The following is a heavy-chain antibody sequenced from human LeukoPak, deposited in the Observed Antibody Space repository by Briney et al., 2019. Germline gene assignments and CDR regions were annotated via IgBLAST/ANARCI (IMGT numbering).Heavy chain of an antibody. CDR3: ARDRDGAPPGLNFDY. CDR2: INAGNGNT. Sequence: GASVKVSCKASRYTFTSYAMHWVRQAPGQRLEWLGWINAGNGNTKYSQKFQGRVTITRDTSASTAYMELSILRSEDTAVYYCARDRDGAPPGLNFDYWGQGTLVTVSS. D-gene: IGHD4-17*01. CDR1: RYTFTSYA. V-gene: IGHV1-3*01. J-gene: IGHJ4*02.